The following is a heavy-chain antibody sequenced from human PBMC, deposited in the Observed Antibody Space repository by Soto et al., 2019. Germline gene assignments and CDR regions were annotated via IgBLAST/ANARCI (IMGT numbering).Heavy chain of an antibody. Sequence: SETLSLTCAVYGGSFSGYYWSWIRQPPGKGLEWIGEINHSGSTNYNPSLKSRVTISVDTSKNQSSLKLSSVTAADTAVYYCARGDTIFGVVLRHWGQGTLVTVSS. CDR3: ARGDTIFGVVLRH. CDR1: GGSFSGYY. V-gene: IGHV4-34*01. J-gene: IGHJ4*02. CDR2: INHSGST. D-gene: IGHD3-3*01.